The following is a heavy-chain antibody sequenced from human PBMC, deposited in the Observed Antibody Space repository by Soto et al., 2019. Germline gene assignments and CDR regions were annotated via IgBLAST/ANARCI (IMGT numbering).Heavy chain of an antibody. CDR2: IYYIGST. D-gene: IGHD3-22*01. CDR3: ARLLYNYYDSSGYYFDY. J-gene: IGHJ4*02. Sequence: QLQLQESGPGLVKPSETLSLTCTVSGGSISSSSYYWGWIRQPPGKGLEWIGSIYYIGSTYYNPSLTSRVTLSVDTSKNQSSLTLSSVTAADTAVYYCARLLYNYYDSSGYYFDYWGQGTLVTVSS. V-gene: IGHV4-39*01. CDR1: GGSISSSSYY.